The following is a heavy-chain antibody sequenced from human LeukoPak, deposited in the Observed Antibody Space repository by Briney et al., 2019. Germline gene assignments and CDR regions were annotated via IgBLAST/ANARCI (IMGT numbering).Heavy chain of an antibody. D-gene: IGHD2-2*02. V-gene: IGHV3-20*04. CDR2: INWNGGST. J-gene: IGHJ4*02. CDR3: ASTHCSSTSCYTQGPFDY. CDR1: GFTFDDYG. Sequence: GGSLRLSCAASGFTFDDYGMSWVRQAPGKGLEWVSGINWNGGSTGYADSVKGRFTISRGNAKNSLYLQMNSLRAEDTALYYCASTHCSSTSCYTQGPFDYWGQGTLVTVSS.